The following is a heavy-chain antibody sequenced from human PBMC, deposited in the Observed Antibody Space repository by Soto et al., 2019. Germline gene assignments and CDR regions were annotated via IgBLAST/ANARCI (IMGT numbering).Heavy chain of an antibody. V-gene: IGHV1-69*12. CDR1: GGNFRSES. D-gene: IGHD2-21*02. CDR3: ARGHEFGGNSDAYEI. Sequence: QVHLVQSGAEVKKPGSSVKVSCKVSGGNFRSESINWVRQAPGQGLEWMGGIIPFFGTSDYAQKFQGRLTITADESTTTAYMELSSLRSQDTPVYYCARGHEFGGNSDAYEIWGQGTMVIVSS. CDR2: IIPFFGTS. J-gene: IGHJ3*02.